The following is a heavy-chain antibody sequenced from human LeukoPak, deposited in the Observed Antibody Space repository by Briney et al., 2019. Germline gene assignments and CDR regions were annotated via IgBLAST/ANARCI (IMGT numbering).Heavy chain of an antibody. J-gene: IGHJ4*02. V-gene: IGHV3-64D*06. D-gene: IGHD3-16*01. Sequence: GGSLRLSYSASGFVFTIYTMYWVRQAPGKGPEYVSTISGSGNGFSIYYADSVKGRFTISRDNSKNIAYLQMNGLRSEDTAVYYCVKDFGRVRGTPDSWGQGTLVTVSS. CDR3: VKDFGRVRGTPDS. CDR2: ISGSGNGFSI. CDR1: GFVFTIYT.